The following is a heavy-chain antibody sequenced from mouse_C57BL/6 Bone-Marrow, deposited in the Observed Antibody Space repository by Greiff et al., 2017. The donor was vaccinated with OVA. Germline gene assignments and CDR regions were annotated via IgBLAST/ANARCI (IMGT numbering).Heavy chain of an antibody. CDR3: ARDYYGSSWYFDV. V-gene: IGHV1-26*01. Sequence: VQLKQSGPELVKPGASVKISCKASGYTFTDYYMNWVKQSHGKSLEWIGDINPNNGGTSYNQKFKGKATLNVDKSSSTAYMELRSLTSEDSAVYYCARDYYGSSWYFDVWGTGTTVTVSS. CDR2: INPNNGGT. J-gene: IGHJ1*03. D-gene: IGHD1-1*01. CDR1: GYTFTDYY.